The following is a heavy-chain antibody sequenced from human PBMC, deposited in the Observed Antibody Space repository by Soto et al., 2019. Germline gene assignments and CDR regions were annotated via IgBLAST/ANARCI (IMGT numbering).Heavy chain of an antibody. CDR1: GGTFSSYA. Sequence: SVKVSCKASGGTFSSYAISWVRQAPGQGLEWMGGIIPIFGTANYAQKFQGRVTITADESTSTAYMELSSLRSEDTAVYYCAALFWSGYSAYYYGMDVWGQGTTVTVSS. CDR3: AALFWSGYSAYYYGMDV. CDR2: IIPIFGTA. V-gene: IGHV1-69*13. D-gene: IGHD3-3*01. J-gene: IGHJ6*02.